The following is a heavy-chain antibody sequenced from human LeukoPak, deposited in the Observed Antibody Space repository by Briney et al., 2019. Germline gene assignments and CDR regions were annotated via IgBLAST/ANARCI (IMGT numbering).Heavy chain of an antibody. J-gene: IGHJ4*02. V-gene: IGHV3-21*01. Sequence: PGGFLRLSCAASGFTFSSYSMNWVRQPPGKGLEWVSSISSSGSYIYYADSVKGRFSISRDSAKNSLYLQMNSLRAEDTAVYYCARGPQFCSGGSCYGYYFDYWGQGTLVTVSS. D-gene: IGHD2-15*01. CDR2: ISSSGSYI. CDR1: GFTFSSYS. CDR3: ARGPQFCSGGSCYGYYFDY.